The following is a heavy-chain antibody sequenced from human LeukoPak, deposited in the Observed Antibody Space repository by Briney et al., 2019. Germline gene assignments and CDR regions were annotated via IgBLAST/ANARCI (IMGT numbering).Heavy chain of an antibody. CDR2: IFYSGST. V-gene: IGHV4-39*01. CDR1: GGSISSYY. Sequence: SETLSLTCTVSGGSISSYYWGWIRQPPGKGLEWIGSIFYSGSTYYNPSLKSRVTISVDTSKNQFSLKLNSVTAADTAVYYCARVGEGYYGSGDDAFDIWAEGQWSPSLQ. CDR3: ARVGEGYYGSGDDAFDI. J-gene: IGHJ3*02. D-gene: IGHD3-10*01.